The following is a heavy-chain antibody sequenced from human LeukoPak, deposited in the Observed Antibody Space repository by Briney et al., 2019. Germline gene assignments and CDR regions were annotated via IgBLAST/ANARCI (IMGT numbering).Heavy chain of an antibody. D-gene: IGHD6-19*01. CDR2: TYYRSKLYN. V-gene: IGHV6-1*01. CDR3: ARGSSGYGWEFDY. Sequence: QTLSLTCAISGDSVSSNSAAWNWIRHSPSRSLECRGRTYYRSKLYNDYAVSVKSRITLNPDTSKNQFSLQLNSVTPEDTAVYYCARGSSGYGWEFDYWGQGTLVTVSS. CDR1: GDSVSSNSAA. J-gene: IGHJ4*02.